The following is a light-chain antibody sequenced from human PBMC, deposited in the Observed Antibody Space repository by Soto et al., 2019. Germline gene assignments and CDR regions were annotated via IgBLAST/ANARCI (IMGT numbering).Light chain of an antibody. CDR2: EDT. CDR3: CSYASSATWV. CDR1: SSDVGGSKV. J-gene: IGLJ3*02. V-gene: IGLV2-23*01. Sequence: QSVLTQPASVSGSPGQSITISCTGPSSDVGGSKVVSWYQHHPGKAPKLIIYEDTKRPSGVSTRFSGSKSGNTASLTISGLQAEDEADYYCCSYASSATWVFGGGIKLTVL.